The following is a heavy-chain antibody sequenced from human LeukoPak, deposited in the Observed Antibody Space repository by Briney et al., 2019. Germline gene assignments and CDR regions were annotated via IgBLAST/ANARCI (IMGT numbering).Heavy chain of an antibody. D-gene: IGHD1-26*01. V-gene: IGHV3-30*02. Sequence: GGSLRLSCAASRFVFPSHGMHWVRQAPGKGLEWVAFIRYDGSEEYYADSVQGRFSISRDNSRNTLSLQMTTLRPDDTAVYFCARDTSVGAAYFDLWGQGALVAVSS. CDR1: RFVFPSHG. CDR2: IRYDGSEE. J-gene: IGHJ4*02. CDR3: ARDTSVGAAYFDL.